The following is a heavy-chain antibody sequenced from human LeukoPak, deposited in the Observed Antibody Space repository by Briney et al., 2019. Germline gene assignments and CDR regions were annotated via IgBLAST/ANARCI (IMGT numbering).Heavy chain of an antibody. V-gene: IGHV1-2*02. J-gene: IGHJ5*02. CDR1: GYTFTGYY. CDR3: ARENSAITILTFGVTGWFDP. D-gene: IGHD3-3*01. CDR2: INPNSGGT. Sequence: ASVKVSCKASGYTFTGYYMHWVRQAPGQGLEWMGWINPNSGGTNYAQKFQGRVTMTRDTSISTAYMELSRLRSDDTAVYYCARENSAITILTFGVTGWFDPWGQGTLVTVSS.